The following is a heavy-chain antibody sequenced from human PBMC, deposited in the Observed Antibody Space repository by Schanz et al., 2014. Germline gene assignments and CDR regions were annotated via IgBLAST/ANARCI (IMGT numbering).Heavy chain of an antibody. CDR1: GFIFGSSV. J-gene: IGHJ4*02. D-gene: IGHD1-1*01. CDR3: AKKVPAYNPFDS. CDR2: ITGASDHI. Sequence: EVQLVESGGGLVQPGGSLRLSCAASGFIFGSSVMAWVRQAPGKGLEWVSGITGASDHIDYAESVKGRFTISRDNSKNTLYLQMDSLRAEDTAVYFCAKKVPAYNPFDSWGQGTRVTVSS. V-gene: IGHV3-23*04.